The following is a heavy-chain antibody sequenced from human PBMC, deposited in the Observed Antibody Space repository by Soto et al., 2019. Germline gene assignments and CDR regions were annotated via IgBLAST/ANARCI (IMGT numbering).Heavy chain of an antibody. CDR1: GGTFSSYA. J-gene: IGHJ4*02. Sequence: QVQLVQSGAEVKKHGSSVKVSCKASGGTFSSYAISWVRQAPGQGLEWMGGIIPIFGTANYAQKFQGRVTITADESTSTAYMELSSLRSEDTALYYCARDQHLGGVITGTVDYWGQGTLVTVSS. CDR2: IIPIFGTA. V-gene: IGHV1-69*01. D-gene: IGHD1-7*01. CDR3: ARDQHLGGVITGTVDY.